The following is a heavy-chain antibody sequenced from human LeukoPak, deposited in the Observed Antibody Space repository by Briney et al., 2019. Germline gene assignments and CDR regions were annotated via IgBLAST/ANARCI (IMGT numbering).Heavy chain of an antibody. CDR2: IYYSGST. J-gene: IGHJ6*02. CDR1: GGSISSYY. V-gene: IGHV4-59*01. Sequence: SETLSLTCTVSGGSISSYYWSWIRQPPGKGLEWIVYIYYSGSTNYNPSLKSRVTISVDTSKNQFSLKLSSVTAADTAVYYCARSHMTTVTTYYYYGMDVWGQGTTVTVSS. D-gene: IGHD4-17*01. CDR3: ARSHMTTVTTYYYYGMDV.